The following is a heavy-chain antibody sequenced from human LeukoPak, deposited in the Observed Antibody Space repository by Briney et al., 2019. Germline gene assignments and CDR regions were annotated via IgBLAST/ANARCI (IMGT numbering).Heavy chain of an antibody. CDR1: GYTFTGYY. V-gene: IGHV1-2*02. CDR2: INPNSGGT. Sequence: ASVKVSCKASGYTFTGYYMHWVRQAPGQGLEWMGWINPNSGGTNYAQKFQGRVTMTRDTSISTAYMELSRPRSDDTAVYYCARDRAIFGVNRAGAAWFDPWGQGTLVTVSS. J-gene: IGHJ5*02. D-gene: IGHD3-3*01. CDR3: ARDRAIFGVNRAGAAWFDP.